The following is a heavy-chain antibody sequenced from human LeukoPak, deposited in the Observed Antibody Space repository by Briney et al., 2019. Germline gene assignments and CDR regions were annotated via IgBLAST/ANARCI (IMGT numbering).Heavy chain of an antibody. CDR1: GGSFSGYY. J-gene: IGHJ4*02. CDR3: ARGSLVPPYYYFDS. Sequence: SETLSTTCGVYGGSFSGYYWSWIRQLPGKGLEWIGEINQSGSTNYNPSLKSRINISVDMSKNQLSLKVSSVTAADTAVYYCARGSLVPPYYYFDSWGQGTLVTVSS. V-gene: IGHV4-34*01. D-gene: IGHD6-6*01. CDR2: INQSGST.